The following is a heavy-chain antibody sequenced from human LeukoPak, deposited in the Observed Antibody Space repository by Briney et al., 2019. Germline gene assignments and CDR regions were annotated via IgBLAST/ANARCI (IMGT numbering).Heavy chain of an antibody. CDR2: IIPILGTA. CDR3: ARGFPVVPERYGMDV. Sequence: SVTVSCTASGGTFSSHAISWVRQAPGQGLEWMGGIIPILGTANYAQKFQGRVTITADESTSTAYMELSSLRSEDTAVYYCARGFPVVPERYGMDVWGQGTTVTVSS. D-gene: IGHD2-2*01. V-gene: IGHV1-69*13. J-gene: IGHJ6*02. CDR1: GGTFSSHA.